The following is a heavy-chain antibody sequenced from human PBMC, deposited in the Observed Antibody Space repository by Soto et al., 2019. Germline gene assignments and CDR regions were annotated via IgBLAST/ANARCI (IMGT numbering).Heavy chain of an antibody. Sequence: EVQLVESGGGLVQPGGSLRLSCEASGFTFRNYDMHWVRQGTGKGLEWVSGISAAGDPDYADSVEGRCTISSENAQNSFFLQMNSLRVGETSVDYCARTDRDFYGLDVWCQGTTVIVSS. J-gene: IGHJ6*02. V-gene: IGHV3-13*05. CDR1: GFTFRNYD. CDR3: ARTDRDFYGLDV. CDR2: ISAAGDP.